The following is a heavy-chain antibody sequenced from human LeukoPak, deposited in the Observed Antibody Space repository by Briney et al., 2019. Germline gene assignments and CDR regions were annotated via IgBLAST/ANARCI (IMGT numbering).Heavy chain of an antibody. CDR3: ARERRGYSYGRGDY. J-gene: IGHJ4*02. D-gene: IGHD5-18*01. CDR1: GYTFSSYS. Sequence: ASVKVSCKASGYTFSSYSISWVRQAPGQGLEWMGWISGYNGDTWYAQNLQGRVTVTTDTSTSTAYMELRSLRSDDTAVYYCARERRGYSYGRGDYWGQGTLVTVSS. V-gene: IGHV1-18*01. CDR2: ISGYNGDT.